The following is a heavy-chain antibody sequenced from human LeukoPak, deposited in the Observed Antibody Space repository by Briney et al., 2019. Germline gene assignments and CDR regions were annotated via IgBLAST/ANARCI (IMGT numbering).Heavy chain of an antibody. Sequence: SETLSLTCTVSGGSVGSGSYYWSWIRQPPGKGLEWIGYIYYSGSTNYNPSLKSRVTISVDTSKNQFSLKLSSVTAADTAVYYCAREVRYFDWFLDYWGQGTLVTVSS. J-gene: IGHJ4*02. CDR1: GGSVGSGSYY. D-gene: IGHD3-9*01. CDR3: AREVRYFDWFLDY. CDR2: IYYSGST. V-gene: IGHV4-61*01.